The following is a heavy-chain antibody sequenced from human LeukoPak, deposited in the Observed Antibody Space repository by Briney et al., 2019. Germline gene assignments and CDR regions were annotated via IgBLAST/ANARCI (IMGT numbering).Heavy chain of an antibody. Sequence: SVKVSCKASGGTFSSYAISWVRQAPGQGLEWMGGIIPIFGTANYAQKFQGRVTMTRDTSTSTAYMELRDLRSEDTAVYYCVRDGEGVAISVNYWFDPWGQGTLVTVSS. D-gene: IGHD3-10*01. CDR3: VRDGEGVAISVNYWFDP. V-gene: IGHV1-69*05. J-gene: IGHJ5*02. CDR1: GGTFSSYA. CDR2: IIPIFGTA.